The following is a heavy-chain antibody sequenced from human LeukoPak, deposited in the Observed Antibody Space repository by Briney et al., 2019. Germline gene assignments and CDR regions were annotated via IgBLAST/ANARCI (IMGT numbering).Heavy chain of an antibody. D-gene: IGHD1-26*01. V-gene: IGHV4-59*01. Sequence: PSETLSLTCTVSGGSISTYYWNWIRQPPGKGLEWIGRIHYSGSTKYDPSLKSRVTISVDTSKNQFSLKLSSVTAADTAVYYCARDRAGATLLDYWGQGTLVTVSS. CDR3: ARDRAGATLLDY. J-gene: IGHJ4*02. CDR1: GGSISTYY. CDR2: IHYSGST.